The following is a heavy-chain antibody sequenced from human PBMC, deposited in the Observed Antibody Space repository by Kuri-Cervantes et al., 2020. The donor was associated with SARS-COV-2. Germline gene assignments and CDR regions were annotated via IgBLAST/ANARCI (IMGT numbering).Heavy chain of an antibody. D-gene: IGHD3-22*01. V-gene: IGHV3-49*04. Sequence: GESLKISCTASGFTFGDYAMSWVRQAPGKGLEWVGFIRSKAYGGTTEYAASVKGRFTISRDDPKSIAYLQMNSLKTEDTAVYYCTSRRSSGYYYPEHFDYWGQGTLVTVSS. CDR1: GFTFGDYA. CDR2: IRSKAYGGTT. J-gene: IGHJ4*02. CDR3: TSRRSSGYYYPEHFDY.